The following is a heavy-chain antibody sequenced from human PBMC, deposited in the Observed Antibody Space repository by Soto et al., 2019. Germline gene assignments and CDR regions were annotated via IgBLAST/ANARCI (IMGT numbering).Heavy chain of an antibody. Sequence: SVKVSCKASGGTFSSYAISWVRQAPGQGLEWMGGIIPIFGTANYAQKFQGRVTITADESTSTAYMELSSLRSEDTAVYYCAGRIAARPTALYYWGQGTLVTVSS. CDR1: GGTFSSYA. CDR2: IIPIFGTA. D-gene: IGHD6-6*01. CDR3: AGRIAARPTALYY. J-gene: IGHJ4*02. V-gene: IGHV1-69*13.